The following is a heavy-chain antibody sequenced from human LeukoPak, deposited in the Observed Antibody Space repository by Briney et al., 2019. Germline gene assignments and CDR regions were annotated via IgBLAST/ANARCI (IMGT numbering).Heavy chain of an antibody. Sequence: SETLSLTCAVYGGSFSGYYWSWIRQPPGKGLEWIGEINHSGSTNYNPSLKSRVTISVDTSKNQFSLKLSSVTAADTAIYYCAKGAGGFSYYNWFDPWGQGTLVTVSS. D-gene: IGHD5-18*01. CDR2: INHSGST. J-gene: IGHJ5*02. V-gene: IGHV4-34*01. CDR1: GGSFSGYY. CDR3: AKGAGGFSYYNWFDP.